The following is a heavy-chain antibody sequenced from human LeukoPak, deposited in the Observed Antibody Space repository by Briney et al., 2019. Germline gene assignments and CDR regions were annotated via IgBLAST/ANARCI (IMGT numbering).Heavy chain of an antibody. Sequence: GGSLRLSCAASGFTFSDYYMSWIRQAPGKGREWVSSISSSSSYIYYADSVKGRFTISRDNAKNSLYLQMNGLRAEDTAVYYCARESGSDIVVVVGSTTPDYYYGMDVWGQGTTVTVSS. J-gene: IGHJ6*02. CDR3: ARESGSDIVVVVGSTTPDYYYGMDV. V-gene: IGHV3-11*06. CDR1: GFTFSDYY. CDR2: ISSSSSYI. D-gene: IGHD2-15*01.